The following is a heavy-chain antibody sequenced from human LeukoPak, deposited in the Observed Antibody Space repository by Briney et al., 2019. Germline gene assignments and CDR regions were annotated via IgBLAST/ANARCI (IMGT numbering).Heavy chain of an antibody. D-gene: IGHD5-18*01. V-gene: IGHV4-34*01. J-gene: IGHJ2*01. Sequence: SETLSLTCAVYGGSFSGYYWSWIRQPPGKGLEWIGEINHSGSTNYNPSLKSRVTISVDTSKNQFSLKLSSVTAADTAVYYCARGRSGYSYGREGCFDLWGRGTLVTVSS. CDR1: GGSFSGYY. CDR2: INHSGST. CDR3: ARGRSGYSYGREGCFDL.